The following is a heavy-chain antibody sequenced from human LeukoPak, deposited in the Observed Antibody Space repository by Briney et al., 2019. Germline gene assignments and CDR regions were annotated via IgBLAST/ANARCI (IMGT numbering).Heavy chain of an antibody. D-gene: IGHD3-10*01. V-gene: IGHV3-21*01. CDR3: ARAEGSGSSFDY. CDR2: ISSSSTYI. J-gene: IGHJ4*02. CDR1: GFTFSNHW. Sequence: GSLRLSCAASGFTFSNHWMHWVRQAPGKGLEWVSSISSSSTYIYYADSVKGRFTISRDNAKNSLYLQMNSLRVEDTAVYYCARAEGSGSSFDYWGQGTLVTVSS.